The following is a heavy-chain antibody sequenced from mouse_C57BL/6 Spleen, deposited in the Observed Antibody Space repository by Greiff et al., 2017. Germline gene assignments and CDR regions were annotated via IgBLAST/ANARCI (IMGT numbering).Heavy chain of an antibody. V-gene: IGHV1-69*01. CDR3: ARGSYPGVDY. CDR2: IDPSDSYT. D-gene: IGHD2-12*01. Sequence: QVQLQQPGAELVMPGASVKLSCKASGYTFTSYWMHWVKQRPGQGLEWIGEIDPSDSYTNYNQKFKGKSTLTVDKSSSTAYMQLSSLTSEDSAVYYCARGSYPGVDYWGQGTTLTVSS. CDR1: GYTFTSYW. J-gene: IGHJ2*01.